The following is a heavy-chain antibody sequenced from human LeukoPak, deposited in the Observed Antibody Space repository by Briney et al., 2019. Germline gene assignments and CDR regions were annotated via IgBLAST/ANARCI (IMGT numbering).Heavy chain of an antibody. V-gene: IGHV3-66*01. CDR1: GFTFSRYD. D-gene: IGHD3-10*01. Sequence: PGGSLRLSCAASGFTFSRYDMYWVRQAPGKGLEWVSLINSGGDTHSADSVKGRFTISRDNSKNTLYLQMNSLRVEDTAVYYCARGDGFMIRDWGQGTLVTVSS. CDR3: ARGDGFMIRD. J-gene: IGHJ4*02. CDR2: INSGGDT.